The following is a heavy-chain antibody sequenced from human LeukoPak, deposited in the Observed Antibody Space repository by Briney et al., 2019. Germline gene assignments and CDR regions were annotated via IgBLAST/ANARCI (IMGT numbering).Heavy chain of an antibody. CDR2: IVVGSGNT. D-gene: IGHD5-12*01. V-gene: IGHV1-58*02. Sequence: SVKVSCKASGYTFINYGITWVRQAPGQGLEWIGWIVVGSGNTNYAQEFQERVTITRDMSTSTAYMELSSLRSEDTAVYYCAAPGGGSDFDAFDIWGQGTMVTVSS. J-gene: IGHJ3*02. CDR1: GYTFINYG. CDR3: AAPGGGSDFDAFDI.